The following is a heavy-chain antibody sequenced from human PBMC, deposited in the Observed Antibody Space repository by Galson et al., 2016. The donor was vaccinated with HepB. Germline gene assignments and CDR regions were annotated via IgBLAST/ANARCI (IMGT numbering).Heavy chain of an antibody. D-gene: IGHD2-21*02. Sequence: SLRLSCAASGFTFSDYYMSWIRQAPGKGLEWVSYISVTSTYTNYADSVKGRFTVSRDNAKNSLYLQMNTLGAEDTAIYYCARDRGSYYGGDCSDYYFDYWGQGTLVTVSS. CDR2: ISVTSTYT. J-gene: IGHJ4*02. V-gene: IGHV3-11*06. CDR1: GFTFSDYY. CDR3: ARDRGSYYGGDCSDYYFDY.